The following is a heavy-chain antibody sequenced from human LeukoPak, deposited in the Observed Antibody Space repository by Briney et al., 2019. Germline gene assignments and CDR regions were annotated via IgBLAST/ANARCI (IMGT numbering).Heavy chain of an antibody. CDR3: ARSSGWSHLYYYYGMDV. D-gene: IGHD6-19*01. V-gene: IGHV4-59*08. Sequence: PSETLSLTCTVSGGSISPYYWSWIRQPPGKGLEWIGYIYYSGSTNYNPSLKSRVTISVDTSKNQFSLKLSSVTAADTAVYCCARSSGWSHLYYYYGMDVWGQGTTVTVSS. J-gene: IGHJ6*02. CDR1: GGSISPYY. CDR2: IYYSGST.